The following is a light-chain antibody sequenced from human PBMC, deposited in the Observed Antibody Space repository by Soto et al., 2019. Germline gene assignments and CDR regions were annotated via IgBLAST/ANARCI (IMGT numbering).Light chain of an antibody. Sequence: QPVLTQPPSASGSPGQSVAISCTGTSSDVGGYNYVSWYQQHPGKAPKLMIYEVNKRPLGVRDRFSGSKSGNTASLTVSGLQAEDEADYYCSSYAGSSNVFGTGTKLTVL. CDR1: SSDVGGYNY. CDR2: EVN. CDR3: SSYAGSSNV. V-gene: IGLV2-8*01. J-gene: IGLJ1*01.